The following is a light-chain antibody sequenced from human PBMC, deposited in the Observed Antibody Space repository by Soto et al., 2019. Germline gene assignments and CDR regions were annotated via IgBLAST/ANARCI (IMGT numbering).Light chain of an antibody. J-gene: IGLJ1*01. V-gene: IGLV2-14*01. CDR3: SSYTSSSIYV. CDR2: DVS. Sequence: QSVLTQPASVSGSPGQSITISCTGTSSDVGGYNYVSWYQQHPGKAPKLMIYDVSNRPSGVSNRFSGSKSGNTASLTISGLQAEDEADYYFSSYTSSSIYVFGTGTQLTVL. CDR1: SSDVGGYNY.